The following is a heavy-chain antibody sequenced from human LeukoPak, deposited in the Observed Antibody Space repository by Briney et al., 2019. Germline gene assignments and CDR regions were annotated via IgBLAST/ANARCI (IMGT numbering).Heavy chain of an antibody. V-gene: IGHV4-4*02. CDR2: IYYSGST. J-gene: IGHJ4*02. D-gene: IGHD5-18*01. Sequence: SETLSLTCAVSGGSISSSDWWSWVRQPPGKGLEWIGSIYYSGSTYYNPSLKSRVTISVDTSKNQFSLKLSSVTAADTAVYYCARDASYIDYWGQGTLVTVSS. CDR1: GGSISSSDW. CDR3: ARDASYIDY.